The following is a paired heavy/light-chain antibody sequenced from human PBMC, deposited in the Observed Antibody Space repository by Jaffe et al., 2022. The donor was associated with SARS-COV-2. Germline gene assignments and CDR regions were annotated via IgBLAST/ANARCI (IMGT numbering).Light chain of an antibody. CDR2: YTS. Sequence: EIVLTQSPGTLSLSPGERATLSCRASQHVNYNHLAWYQQKPGQAPRLLIYYTSSRTTGIPDRFVGSGSGTDFTLTISRLEPEDFAVYYCQQYGTSITFGGGTNVEI. CDR1: QHVNYNH. J-gene: IGKJ4*01. V-gene: IGKV3-20*01. CDR3: QQYGTSIT.
Heavy chain of an antibody. CDR1: GFSFSNYW. CDR2: IRQDGREK. V-gene: IGHV3-7*01. CDR3: ACSFFNNREHAFDV. Sequence: EVKMVESGGGLVQPGGSLRLSCVASGFSFSNYWMDWVRQVPGKGLEWVATIRQDGREKYYADSVEGRTTISRDNAKRSLYLQMNNLRAEDTALYYCACSFFNNREHAFDVWGQGTVVTVSS. J-gene: IGHJ3*01. D-gene: IGHD2-15*01.